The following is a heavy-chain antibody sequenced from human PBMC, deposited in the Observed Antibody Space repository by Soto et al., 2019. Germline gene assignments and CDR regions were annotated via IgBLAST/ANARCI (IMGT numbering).Heavy chain of an antibody. J-gene: IGHJ6*02. CDR1: GFTFSSYA. Sequence: GGSVRLSCAASGFTFSSYAMTWVRQAPGKGPEWVSSIFSGGRRTYYADSVKGRFTISRDNSQNTLYLQMNNLTAEDTAIYYCAKKKTVADYYYYGLHVWGRGTTVTVSS. V-gene: IGHV3-23*05. D-gene: IGHD1-1*01. CDR3: AKKKTVADYYYYGLHV. CDR2: IFSGGRRT.